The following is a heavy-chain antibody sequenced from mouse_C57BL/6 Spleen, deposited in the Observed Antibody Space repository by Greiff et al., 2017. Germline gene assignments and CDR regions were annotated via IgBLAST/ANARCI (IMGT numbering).Heavy chain of an antibody. V-gene: IGHV1-50*01. CDR3: ARPLRWPPYFDY. D-gene: IGHD2-1*01. J-gene: IGHJ2*01. CDR1: GYTFTSYW. Sequence: QVQLQQPGAELVKPGASVKLSCKASGYTFTSYWMQWVKQRPGQGLEWIGNIDPSDSYTNYNQKFKGKATVTVDTSSSTAYMQLSSLTSEDSAVYYCARPLRWPPYFDYWGQGTTLTVSS. CDR2: IDPSDSYT.